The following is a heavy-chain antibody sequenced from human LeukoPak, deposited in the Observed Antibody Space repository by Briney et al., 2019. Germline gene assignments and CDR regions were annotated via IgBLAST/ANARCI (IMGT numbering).Heavy chain of an antibody. CDR2: INHSGST. V-gene: IGHV4-34*01. D-gene: IGHD3-10*01. Sequence: PSETLSLTCAVYGGSFSGYYWSWIRQPPGKGLEWIGEINHSGSTNYNPSLKSRVTISVDTSKNQFSLKLSSVTAADTAVYYCATRGELNWFDPWGQGTLVTVSS. CDR3: ATRGELNWFDP. CDR1: GGSFSGYY. J-gene: IGHJ5*02.